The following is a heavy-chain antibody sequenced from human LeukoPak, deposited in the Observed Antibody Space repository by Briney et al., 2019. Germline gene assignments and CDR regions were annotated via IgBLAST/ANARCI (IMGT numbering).Heavy chain of an antibody. CDR2: IKQDGSEK. J-gene: IGHJ6*03. CDR1: GFTLSSYW. V-gene: IGHV3-7*01. Sequence: GGSLRLSCAASGFTLSSYWMTWVRQAPGKGLEWVANIKQDGSEKYYVDSVKGRFSISRDNAKNSLYLQMNSLRAEDTAVYYCTTNYHYYMDVWGKGTTVTVSS. CDR3: TTNYHYYMDV. D-gene: IGHD1-26*01.